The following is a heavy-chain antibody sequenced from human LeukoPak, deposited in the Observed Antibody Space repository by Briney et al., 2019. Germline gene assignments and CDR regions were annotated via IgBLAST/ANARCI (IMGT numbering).Heavy chain of an antibody. CDR1: GYTFTSYG. CDR3: ARDVSIAVAGPLGY. CDR2: ISAYNGNT. J-gene: IGHJ4*02. V-gene: IGHV1-18*01. D-gene: IGHD6-19*01. Sequence: ASVKVSCKASGYTFTSYGISWVRQAPGQGLEWMGWISAYNGNTNYAQKLQGRVTMTTDTSTSTAYMELRSLRSDDTAVYYCARDVSIAVAGPLGYWGQGTLVTVSS.